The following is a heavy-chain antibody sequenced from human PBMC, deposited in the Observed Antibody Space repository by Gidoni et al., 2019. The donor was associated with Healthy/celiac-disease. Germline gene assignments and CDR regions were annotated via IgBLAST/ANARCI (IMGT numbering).Heavy chain of an antibody. CDR3: ASWTTWDYYYGMDV. CDR2: IYHSGST. J-gene: IGHJ6*02. V-gene: IGHV4-4*02. Sequence: QVQLQESGPGLVKPSGTLSLTCAVSGGSISSSNWWSWVRQPPGKGLGWIGEIYHSGSTNYNPSLKSRVTISVDKSKNQFSLKLSSVTAAETAVYYCASWTTWDYYYGMDVWGQGTTVTVSS. D-gene: IGHD1-1*01. CDR1: GGSISSSNW.